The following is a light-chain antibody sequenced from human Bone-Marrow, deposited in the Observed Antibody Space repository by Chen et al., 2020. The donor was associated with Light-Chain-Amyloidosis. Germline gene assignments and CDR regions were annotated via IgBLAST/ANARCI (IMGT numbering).Light chain of an antibody. CDR3: QSYQGSSQGV. V-gene: IGLV6-57*01. Sequence: NFMLTQPHSVSESPGKTVIISCTRSSGSIATNYVQWYQQRPGSSPTTVIYEDDQIPSGVPDRFSGSIDRSSNSASLTISGLKTEDEADYYCQSYQGSSQGVFGGGTKLTVL. J-gene: IGLJ3*02. CDR2: EDD. CDR1: SGSIATNY.